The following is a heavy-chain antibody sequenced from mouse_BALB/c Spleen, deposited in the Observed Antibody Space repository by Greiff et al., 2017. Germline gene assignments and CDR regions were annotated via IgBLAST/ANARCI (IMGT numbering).Heavy chain of an antibody. D-gene: IGHD2-2*01. CDR3: ARDHGYNYFDY. CDR2: ISDGGSYT. V-gene: IGHV5-4*02. CDR1: GFTFSDYY. J-gene: IGHJ2*01. Sequence: EVQGVESGGGLVKPGGSLKLSCAASGFTFSDYYMYWVRQTPEKRLEWVATISDGGSYTYYPDSVKGRFTISRDNAKNNLYLQMSSLKSEDTAMYYCARDHGYNYFDYWGQGTTLTVSS.